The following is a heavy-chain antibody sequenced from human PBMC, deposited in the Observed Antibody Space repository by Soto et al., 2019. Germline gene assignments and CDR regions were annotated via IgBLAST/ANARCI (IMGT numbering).Heavy chain of an antibody. Sequence: ASVKVSCKASGYTFTSYYMHCVRQAPGQGLEWMGIINPSGGSTSYAQKFQGRFTLSRENAKNSLYVQMNSLRAEDTAVYYCARLPHALGYPFDIWGQGTMVTVSS. D-gene: IGHD2-15*01. CDR3: ARLPHALGYPFDI. J-gene: IGHJ3*02. V-gene: IGHV1-46*01. CDR2: INPSGGST. CDR1: GYTFTSYY.